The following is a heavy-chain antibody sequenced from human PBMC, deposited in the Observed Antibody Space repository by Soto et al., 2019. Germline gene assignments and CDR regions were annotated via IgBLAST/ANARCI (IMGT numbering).Heavy chain of an antibody. CDR2: INPSSGET. Sequence: ASVQVSCKASGYTFIDYFIQWVRQAPGQGLEWMGWINPSSGETTYAQKFQGRVTMTRDTSISTAYMDLITLRSDDTDIHYSVTGLKWREIDYWGQGTPVTVSS. CDR1: GYTFIDYF. CDR3: VTGLKWREIDY. D-gene: IGHD2-15*01. V-gene: IGHV1-2*02. J-gene: IGHJ4*02.